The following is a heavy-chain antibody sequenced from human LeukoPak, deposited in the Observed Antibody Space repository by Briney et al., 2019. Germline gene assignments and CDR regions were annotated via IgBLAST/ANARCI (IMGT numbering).Heavy chain of an antibody. Sequence: GGSLRLSCAASGFTFSSYWMHWVRQAPGKGLVWVSRIKSDGKTNYADSVKGRFTISRDNAKNTLYLQMNSLRAEDTAVYYCARGGLAAAQDFWGQGTLVTVSS. J-gene: IGHJ4*02. CDR1: GFTFSSYW. CDR3: ARGGLAAAQDF. D-gene: IGHD6-13*01. CDR2: IKSDGKT. V-gene: IGHV3-74*01.